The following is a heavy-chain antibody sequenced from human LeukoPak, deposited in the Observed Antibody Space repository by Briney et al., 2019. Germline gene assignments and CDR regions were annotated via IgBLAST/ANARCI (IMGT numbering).Heavy chain of an antibody. J-gene: IGHJ4*02. CDR2: INQSGDT. CDR3: ARGPAGSSPY. V-gene: IGHV4-34*01. D-gene: IGHD3-10*01. Sequence: PSETLSLTCAVHGGSFSGYYWSWIRQPPGKGLEWIGEINQSGDTNYNPSLGSRVTVSVDTSKNQFSLKVTSVTARDTAVYYCARGPAGSSPYWGQGTLVTVSS. CDR1: GGSFSGYY.